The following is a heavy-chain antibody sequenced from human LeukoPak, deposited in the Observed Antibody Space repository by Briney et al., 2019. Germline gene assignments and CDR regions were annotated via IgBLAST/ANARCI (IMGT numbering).Heavy chain of an antibody. V-gene: IGHV4-39*01. Sequence: PSETLSLTCTVSGGSISSSSYYWGWIRQPPGQGLEWIGNIYYSGSTYYNPSLKSRVTISVDTSKNQFSLNLSSVTAADTAVYYCARYQLPPGPFDYWGQGTLVTVSS. CDR2: IYYSGST. J-gene: IGHJ4*02. CDR3: ARYQLPPGPFDY. CDR1: GGSISSSSYY. D-gene: IGHD2-2*01.